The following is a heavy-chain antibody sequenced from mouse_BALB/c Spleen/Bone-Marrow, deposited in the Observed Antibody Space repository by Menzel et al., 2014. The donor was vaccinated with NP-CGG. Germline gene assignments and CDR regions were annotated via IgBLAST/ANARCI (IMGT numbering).Heavy chain of an antibody. J-gene: IGHJ2*01. CDR2: ISTYYGDA. D-gene: IGHD2-1*01. CDR3: AREGNGNLDY. Sequence: VQLQQSGAELVRPGVSVKISCKGSGYTFTDYAMHWVKQSHAKSLEWIGVISTYYGDASYNQKFKGRATMTVDKSSSTAYMELVRLTSEDSAIYYCAREGNGNLDYWGQGTTLAVSS. CDR1: GYTFTDYA. V-gene: IGHV1S137*01.